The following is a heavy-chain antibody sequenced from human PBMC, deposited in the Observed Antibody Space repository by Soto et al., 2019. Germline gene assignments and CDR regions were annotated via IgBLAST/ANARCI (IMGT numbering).Heavy chain of an antibody. D-gene: IGHD6-19*01. V-gene: IGHV4-34*01. CDR1: GGSFSGYY. J-gene: IGHJ6*02. CDR2: INHSGST. CDR3: ANPVAEMAARWSHAMDV. Sequence: SETLSLTCAVFGGSFSGYYWSWIRQPPGKGLEWIGEINHSGSTNYNPSLKSRVTISVDTSKNQFSLKLSSVTAADTAVYYCANPVAEMAARWSHAMDVWGQGTTVTVSS.